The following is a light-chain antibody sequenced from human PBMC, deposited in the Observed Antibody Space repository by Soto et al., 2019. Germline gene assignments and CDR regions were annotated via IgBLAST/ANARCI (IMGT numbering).Light chain of an antibody. CDR3: QPYNNSPYI. V-gene: IGKV3-20*01. CDR2: GAS. J-gene: IGKJ2*01. CDR1: QSVSSSY. Sequence: EIVLTQSPGTLSLSPGERATLSCRASQSVSSSYLAWYQQKPGQAPRLLIYGASTRATGIPDRFSGSGSGTDFTLTISRLEAEDFAVYYCQPYNNSPYIFGQGTKLEI.